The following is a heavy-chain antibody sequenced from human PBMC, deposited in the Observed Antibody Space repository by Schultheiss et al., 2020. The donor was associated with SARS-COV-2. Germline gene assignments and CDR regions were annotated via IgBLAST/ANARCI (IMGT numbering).Heavy chain of an antibody. CDR1: GGSLSGYD. D-gene: IGHD2-2*01. CDR3: ARSVPNLDI. J-gene: IGHJ3*02. V-gene: IGHV4-34*01. CDR2: IYHSGST. Sequence: SETLSLTCAVYGGSLSGYDWNWIRQSPGKGLEWIGSIYHSGSTNYNPSLKSRVTISVNTAKNQFSLKLSSVTAADTAVYYCARSVPNLDIWGQGTMVTVSS.